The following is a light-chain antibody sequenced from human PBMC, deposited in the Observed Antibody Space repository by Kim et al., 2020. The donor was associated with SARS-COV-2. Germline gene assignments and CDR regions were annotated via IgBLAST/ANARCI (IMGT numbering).Light chain of an antibody. V-gene: IGLV1-44*01. J-gene: IGLJ3*02. CDR3: AAWDDTLNAWV. CDR1: NSNLGSNT. Sequence: ELTQPPSVSGPPGQSVTISCSGSNSNLGSNTVNWYQQLPGTAPKLLVYGDDHRPSGVPDRFSGSKSGTSASLAISGLQSDDEANYHCAAWDDTLNAWV. CDR2: GDD.